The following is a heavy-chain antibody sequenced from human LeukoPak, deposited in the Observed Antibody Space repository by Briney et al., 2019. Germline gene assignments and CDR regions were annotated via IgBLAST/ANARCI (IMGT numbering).Heavy chain of an antibody. V-gene: IGHV3-23*01. Sequence: GGSLRLSCAASGFTFTSYAMSWVRQAPGKGLEWVSAISGSGGNTYYADSVKGRFTISRDNSKNTLYLQINSLTVDDAALYYCARVGVYFGSFFDYWGEGALVTDSS. CDR3: ARVGVYFGSFFDY. CDR2: ISGSGGNT. CDR1: GFTFTSYA. D-gene: IGHD1-26*01. J-gene: IGHJ4*02.